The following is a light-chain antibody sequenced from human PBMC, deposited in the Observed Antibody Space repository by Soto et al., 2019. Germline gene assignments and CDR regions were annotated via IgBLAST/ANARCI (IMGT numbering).Light chain of an antibody. CDR3: QQYGSSPLT. V-gene: IGKV3-20*01. J-gene: IGKJ4*01. CDR1: QSVSSSY. Sequence: EIVLTQSPGTLSLSPGERATLSCRASQSVSSSYLAWYQQKPGQAPRLLIYGASSRATGIPDRFSGSGYGTDFTLTISRREPEDFAVYYCQQYGSSPLTFGGGTKVEIK. CDR2: GAS.